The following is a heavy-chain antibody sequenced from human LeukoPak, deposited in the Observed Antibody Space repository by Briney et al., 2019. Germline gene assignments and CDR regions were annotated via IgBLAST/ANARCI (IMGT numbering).Heavy chain of an antibody. CDR2: ISSSSSYI. Sequence: PGGSLRLSCAASGFTFSSYSMSWVRQAPGKGLEWVSSISSSSSYIYYADSVKGRFTISRDNSKNTLYLQMNSLRAEDTAVYYCARAMTTVNYYYGMDVWGQGTTVTVSS. V-gene: IGHV3-21*01. J-gene: IGHJ6*02. CDR1: GFTFSSYS. D-gene: IGHD4-17*01. CDR3: ARAMTTVNYYYGMDV.